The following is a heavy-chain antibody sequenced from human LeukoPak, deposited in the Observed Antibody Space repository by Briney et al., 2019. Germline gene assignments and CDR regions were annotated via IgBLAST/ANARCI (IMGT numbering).Heavy chain of an antibody. CDR1: GASINSYH. CDR3: NKGYYEPVDC. Sequence: SETLSLTCTVSGASINSYHWNWLRQPPGKGLEWFGYISYDGKTNYNPSLKSRITLSVTTSTNPFSLNMNSVTAENTASYYCNKGYYEPVDCWGQGTLVTVTS. D-gene: IGHD3-22*01. CDR2: ISYDGKT. J-gene: IGHJ4*02. V-gene: IGHV4-59*01.